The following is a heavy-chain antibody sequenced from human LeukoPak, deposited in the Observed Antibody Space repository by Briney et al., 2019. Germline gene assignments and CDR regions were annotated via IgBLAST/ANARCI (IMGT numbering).Heavy chain of an antibody. CDR2: ISSSSSYI. Sequence: GGSLRLSCAASGFTFSSYSMNWVRQAPGKGLEWVSSISSSSSYIYYADSVKGRFTISRDNAKNSLYLQMNSLRAEDTAVYYCARESSEFHYYDSRLDYWGQGTPVTVSS. CDR3: ARESSEFHYYDSRLDY. D-gene: IGHD3-22*01. J-gene: IGHJ4*02. CDR1: GFTFSSYS. V-gene: IGHV3-21*01.